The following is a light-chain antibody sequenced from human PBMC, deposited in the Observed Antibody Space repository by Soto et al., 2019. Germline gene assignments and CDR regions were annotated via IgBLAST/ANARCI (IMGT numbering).Light chain of an antibody. Sequence: GDRVTITCRAGQAISSALAWYQQKPGKPPKLLIYDASTLQSGVPSRFSGTASGTDFTLTINSLQPEDFATYYCQQFNNWPVTFGPGTKVDIK. J-gene: IGKJ3*01. CDR3: QQFNNWPVT. CDR2: DAS. CDR1: QAISSA. V-gene: IGKV1D-13*01.